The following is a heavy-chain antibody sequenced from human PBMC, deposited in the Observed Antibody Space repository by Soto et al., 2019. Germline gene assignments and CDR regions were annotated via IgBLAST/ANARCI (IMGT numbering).Heavy chain of an antibody. CDR1: GGSVSSGSYY. D-gene: IGHD3-22*01. V-gene: IGHV4-61*01. CDR3: ARDRTHFDSSAYYSGLDV. CDR2: IYYSGST. J-gene: IGHJ6*02. Sequence: SETLSLTCTVSGGSVSSGSYYWSWIRQPPGKGLEWIGYIYYSGSTTYNPSLKTRVTISVDRSKNQFSLKLTSVTAADTAVYYCARDRTHFDSSAYYSGLDVWGQGTTVTVSS.